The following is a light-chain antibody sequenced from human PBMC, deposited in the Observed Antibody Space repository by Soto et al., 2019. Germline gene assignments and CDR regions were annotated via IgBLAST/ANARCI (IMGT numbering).Light chain of an antibody. CDR3: QQYEHSPT. V-gene: IGKV1-33*01. CDR2: DAS. Sequence: DIHVSQSPASLSFSLGNILTITCQATQDINIYLNWYQQKPGKAPNLLIYDASNLEIGVPSRFSGSGSGTHFTFTISRLQPEDLATYYCQQYEHSPTFGQGTRPEIK. J-gene: IGKJ5*01. CDR1: QDINIY.